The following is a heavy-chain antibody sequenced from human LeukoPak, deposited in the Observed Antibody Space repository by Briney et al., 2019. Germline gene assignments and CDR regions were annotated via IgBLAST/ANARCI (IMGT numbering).Heavy chain of an antibody. D-gene: IGHD7-27*01. CDR2: IIPILGIA. J-gene: IGHJ3*02. CDR1: GGTFSSYA. CDR3: ATPGVLDAFDI. Sequence: ASVKVSCKASGGTFSSYAISWVRQAPGQGLEWMGRIIPILGIANYAQKFQGRVTITADKSTSTAYMELSSLRSEDTAVYYCATPGVLDAFDIWGQGTMVTVSS. V-gene: IGHV1-69*04.